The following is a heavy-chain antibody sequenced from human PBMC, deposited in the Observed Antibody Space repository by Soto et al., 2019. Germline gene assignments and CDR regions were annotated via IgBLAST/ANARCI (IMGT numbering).Heavy chain of an antibody. CDR3: ARVHDDPFGIAARRLSYYGMDV. D-gene: IGHD6-6*01. Sequence: SVKVSCKASGGTFSSYAISWVRQAPGQGLEWIGGIIPIFSTANYAQKKQSRVTITADESTSTAYMELSSLRSEDTAVYYCARVHDDPFGIAARRLSYYGMDVWGQGTTVTVSS. J-gene: IGHJ6*02. CDR1: GGTFSSYA. CDR2: IIPIFSTA. V-gene: IGHV1-69*13.